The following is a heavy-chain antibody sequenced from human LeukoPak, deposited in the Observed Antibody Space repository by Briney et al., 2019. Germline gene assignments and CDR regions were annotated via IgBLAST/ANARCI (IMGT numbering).Heavy chain of an antibody. J-gene: IGHJ1*01. CDR1: GGSISSYY. D-gene: IGHD3-22*01. CDR3: ASILPSYYYDSSGYPSAEYFQH. V-gene: IGHV4-59*08. Sequence: SETLSLTCTVSGGSISSYYWSWIRQPPGKGLEWIGYIYYSGSTNYNPSLKSRVTISVETSKNQFSLKLSSVTAADTAVYYCASILPSYYYDSSGYPSAEYFQHWGQGPLVTVSS. CDR2: IYYSGST.